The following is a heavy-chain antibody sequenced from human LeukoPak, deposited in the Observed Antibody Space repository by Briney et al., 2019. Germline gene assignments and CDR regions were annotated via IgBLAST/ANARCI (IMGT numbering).Heavy chain of an antibody. CDR2: IIPIFGTA. CDR3: ARGNGHYYYYMDV. V-gene: IGHV1-69*06. CDR1: GGTFSSYA. D-gene: IGHD1-1*01. J-gene: IGHJ6*03. Sequence: SVKVSCKASGGTFSSYAISWVRQAPGQGLEWMGGIIPIFGTANYAQKFQGRVTITADKSTSTAYMELGSLRSEDTAVYYCARGNGHYYYYMDVWGKGTTVTVSS.